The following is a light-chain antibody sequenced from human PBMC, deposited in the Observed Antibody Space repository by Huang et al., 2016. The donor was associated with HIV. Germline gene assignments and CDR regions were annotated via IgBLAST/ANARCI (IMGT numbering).Light chain of an antibody. CDR1: QTVSNDY. CDR2: AAS. J-gene: IGKJ1*01. CDR3: QQYALSPWT. V-gene: IGKV3-20*01. Sequence: EIALTQSPGTLSLSPGQRLTLSCRASQTVSNDYLAWYQQKPGQSPRLLIYAASTRAAGIPDRFSGSGSATDFILPVSRLEPEDSAVYYCQQYALSPWTFGHGTKVEI.